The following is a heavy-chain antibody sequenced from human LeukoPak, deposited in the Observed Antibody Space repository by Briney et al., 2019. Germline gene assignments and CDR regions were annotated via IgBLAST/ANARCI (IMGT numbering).Heavy chain of an antibody. Sequence: SETLSLTCTVSGGSISSYYWSWIRQPAGKGLEWIGRIYTSGSTNYNPSLKSRVTMSVDTSKNQFSLKLSSVTAADTAVYYCARDSQITMAPEYYFDYWGQGTLVTVSS. CDR1: GGSISSYY. J-gene: IGHJ4*02. V-gene: IGHV4-4*07. CDR2: IYTSGST. CDR3: ARDSQITMAPEYYFDY. D-gene: IGHD3-10*01.